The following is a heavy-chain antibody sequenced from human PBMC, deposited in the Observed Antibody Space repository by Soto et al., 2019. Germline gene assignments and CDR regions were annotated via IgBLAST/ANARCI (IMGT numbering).Heavy chain of an antibody. Sequence: QVHLVQSGAEVKKPGASVKVSCKASGYTFTSYGITWVRQAPGQGLEWMGWISAHNGNTDYARKPKGRVIVTRDTSTSTAYMELRSLISEDTAVYYCARGRYGDCWGQGALVTVSS. D-gene: IGHD1-1*01. CDR3: ARGRYGDC. V-gene: IGHV1-18*01. CDR1: GYTFTSYG. J-gene: IGHJ4*02. CDR2: ISAHNGNT.